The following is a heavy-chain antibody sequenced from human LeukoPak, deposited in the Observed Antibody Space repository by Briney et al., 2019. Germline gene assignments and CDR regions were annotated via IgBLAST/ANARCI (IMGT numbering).Heavy chain of an antibody. D-gene: IGHD4-23*01. CDR1: GYSISSGYF. V-gene: IGHV4-38-2*02. CDR3: ARQTVDSYHYYYMDV. CDR2: VYQSGNA. Sequence: SETLSLTCSVSGYSISSGYFWGWIRQPPGRALEWIGSVYQSGNAHYNPSLKSRVTISMDTSKNQLSLKLSSVTAADTAVYYCARQTVDSYHYYYMDVWGKGTTVTDSS. J-gene: IGHJ6*03.